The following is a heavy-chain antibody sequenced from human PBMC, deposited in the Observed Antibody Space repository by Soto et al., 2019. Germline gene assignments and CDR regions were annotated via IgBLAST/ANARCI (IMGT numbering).Heavy chain of an antibody. CDR1: GGSISHYY. CDR2: AYYSGST. CDR3: ARDRSTYGGGGTGEVKENWFDP. V-gene: IGHV4-59*01. J-gene: IGHJ5*02. D-gene: IGHD2-8*01. Sequence: SETLSLTCSVSGGSISHYYWSWIRQSPGKGLEWIGYAYYSGSTDYNPSLKSRVTMSVDTSKNQVSLKLNSVTTADTAVYYCARDRSTYGGGGTGEVKENWFDPWGQGTLMTV.